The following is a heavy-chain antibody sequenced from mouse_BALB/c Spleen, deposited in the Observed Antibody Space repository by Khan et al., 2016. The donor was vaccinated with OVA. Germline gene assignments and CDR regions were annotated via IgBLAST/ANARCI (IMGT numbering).Heavy chain of an antibody. CDR3: AIHCGYDGEFAY. V-gene: IGHV5-6-2*01. J-gene: IGHJ3*01. Sequence: EVQLVESGGGLVKLGGSLKLSCAASGLTFSGYYMSWVRQTPDKRLELVAAIKSNGGGIYYPDTVKGRFTISRDNAQHTLYLQMRSLKSEDTALYYCAIHCGYDGEFAYWGQGTLVTVSA. CDR2: IKSNGGGI. D-gene: IGHD2-2*01. CDR1: GLTFSGYY.